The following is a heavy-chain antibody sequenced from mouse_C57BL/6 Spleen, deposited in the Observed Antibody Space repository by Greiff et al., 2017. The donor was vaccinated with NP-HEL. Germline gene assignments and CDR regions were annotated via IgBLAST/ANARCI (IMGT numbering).Heavy chain of an antibody. Sequence: VKLQESGPELVKPGASVKISCKASGYAFSSSWMNWVKQRPGKGLEWIGRIYPGDGDTNYNGKFKGKATLTADKSSSTAYMQLSSLTSEDSAVYFCARADGLLQFADRGPGTLVTVSA. CDR2: IYPGDGDT. D-gene: IGHD2-3*01. CDR1: GYAFSSSW. J-gene: IGHJ3*01. V-gene: IGHV1-82*01. CDR3: ARADGLLQFAD.